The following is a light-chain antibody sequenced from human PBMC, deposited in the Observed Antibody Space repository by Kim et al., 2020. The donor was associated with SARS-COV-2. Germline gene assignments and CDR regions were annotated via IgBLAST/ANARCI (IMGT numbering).Light chain of an antibody. CDR3: YSAADNNGV. Sequence: SVSPGHTARITCSGDVLAKKYARWFQQKPGQAPVLVIYKDSERPSGIPERFSGSSSGTTVTLTISGAQVEDEADYYCYSAADNNGVFGGGTQLTVL. V-gene: IGLV3-27*01. J-gene: IGLJ3*02. CDR1: VLAKKY. CDR2: KDS.